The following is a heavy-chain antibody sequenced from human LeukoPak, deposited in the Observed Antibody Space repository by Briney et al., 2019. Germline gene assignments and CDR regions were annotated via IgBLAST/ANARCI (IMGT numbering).Heavy chain of an antibody. D-gene: IGHD5-18*01. Sequence: ASVKVSCKASGGTFSSYAISWVRQAPGQGLEWMGRIIPILGMANYAQKFQGRVTITADKSTSTAYMELSSLRSEDTAVYYCARVTAMAGDPDYYYGMDVWGQGTTVTVSS. CDR2: IIPILGMA. CDR3: ARVTAMAGDPDYYYGMDV. J-gene: IGHJ6*02. CDR1: GGTFSSYA. V-gene: IGHV1-69*04.